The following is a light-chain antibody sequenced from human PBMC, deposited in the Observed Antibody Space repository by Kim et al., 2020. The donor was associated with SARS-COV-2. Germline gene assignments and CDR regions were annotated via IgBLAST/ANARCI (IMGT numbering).Light chain of an antibody. CDR1: QSISSN. CDR2: GAS. Sequence: VSPGERATPSCRASQSISSNLAWYQQRPGQAPRLLIYGASTRATGIPARFSGSGSGTEFTLTISGLQSEDFAVYYCQQHNDWPLTFGQGTKVDIK. J-gene: IGKJ1*01. CDR3: QQHNDWPLT. V-gene: IGKV3-15*01.